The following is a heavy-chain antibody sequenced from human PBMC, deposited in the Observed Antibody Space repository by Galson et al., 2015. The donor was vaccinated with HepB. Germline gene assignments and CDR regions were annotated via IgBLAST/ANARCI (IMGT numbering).Heavy chain of an antibody. Sequence: SCKASGYTFTSYYMHWVRQAPGQGLEWMGIINPSGGSTSYAQKFQGRVTMTRDTSTSTVYMELSSLRSEDTAVYYCARGYCSSTSCYTGGPFDYWGQGTLVTVSS. D-gene: IGHD2-2*02. CDR1: GYTFTSYY. J-gene: IGHJ4*02. V-gene: IGHV1-46*01. CDR3: ARGYCSSTSCYTGGPFDY. CDR2: INPSGGST.